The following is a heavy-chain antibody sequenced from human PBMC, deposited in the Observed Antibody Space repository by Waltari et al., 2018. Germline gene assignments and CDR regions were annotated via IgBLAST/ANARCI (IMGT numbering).Heavy chain of an antibody. D-gene: IGHD3-22*01. J-gene: IGHJ2*01. CDR1: GYTLTELS. Sequence: QVQLVQSGAAVKKPGASLKVSCKVSGYTLTELSMLWVPPAPGKGLEWMGGFDPEDGETIYAQKFQGRVNMTEETSTDTAYMELSSLRSEDTAVYYCETRDQGDSSGSIYWYCDLWGRGTLVTVSS. CDR3: ETRDQGDSSGSIYWYCDL. V-gene: IGHV1-24*01. CDR2: FDPEDGET.